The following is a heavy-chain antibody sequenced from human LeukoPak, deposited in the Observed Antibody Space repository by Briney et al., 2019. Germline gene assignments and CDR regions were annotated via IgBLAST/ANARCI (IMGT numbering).Heavy chain of an antibody. D-gene: IGHD4-11*01. CDR2: IYHSGTT. CDR3: ARLFGVTTCDY. Sequence: SETLSLTCAVSGYSISSAYYWGWIRQPPGKGLEWIGTIYHSGTTHYNPSLKSRVTISVDTSKNQFSLKLISVTAADTAVYYCARLFGVTTCDYWGQGTLVTVSS. V-gene: IGHV4-38-2*01. J-gene: IGHJ4*02. CDR1: GYSISSAYY.